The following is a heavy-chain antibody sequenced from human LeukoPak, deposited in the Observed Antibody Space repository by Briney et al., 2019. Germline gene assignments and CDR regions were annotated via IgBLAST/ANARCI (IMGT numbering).Heavy chain of an antibody. Sequence: PGGSLRLSCAASGFTFSSYGMHWVRQAPGKGLEWVAVISYDGSNKYYADSVKGRFTISRDNSKNTLYLQMNSLRAEDTAVYYCARGGSLAAAPHLYYFDYWGQGSLVTVSS. J-gene: IGHJ4*02. CDR2: ISYDGSNK. V-gene: IGHV3-30*03. CDR3: ARGGSLAAAPHLYYFDY. CDR1: GFTFSSYG. D-gene: IGHD6-19*01.